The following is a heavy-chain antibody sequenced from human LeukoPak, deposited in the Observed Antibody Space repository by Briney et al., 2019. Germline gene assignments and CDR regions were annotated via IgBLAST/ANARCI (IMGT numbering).Heavy chain of an antibody. V-gene: IGHV3-66*01. Sequence: PGGSLRLSCVDSAFNFSGNYMTWVRQAPGKGLEWVSAIYIGGTTYYADSVKGRFTISRDNPKSTLYLQMHSLRAEDTAVYYCAREISRFGVWGQGTLVTVSS. D-gene: IGHD3-16*01. CDR2: IYIGGTT. J-gene: IGHJ4*02. CDR1: AFNFSGNY. CDR3: AREISRFGV.